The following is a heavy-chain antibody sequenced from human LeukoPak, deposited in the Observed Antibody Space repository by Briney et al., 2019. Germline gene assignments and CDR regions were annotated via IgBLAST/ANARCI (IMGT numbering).Heavy chain of an antibody. CDR1: GGSFSGYY. Sequence: SETLSLTCAVYGGSFSGYYWSWIRQPPGKGLEWIGEINHSGSTNYNPSLKSRVTISVDTSKNQFSLKLSSVTAADTAVYYCARGSEEWIQLWTPSYYYYMDVWGKGTTVTVSS. J-gene: IGHJ6*03. V-gene: IGHV4-34*01. D-gene: IGHD5-18*01. CDR2: INHSGST. CDR3: ARGSEEWIQLWTPSYYYYMDV.